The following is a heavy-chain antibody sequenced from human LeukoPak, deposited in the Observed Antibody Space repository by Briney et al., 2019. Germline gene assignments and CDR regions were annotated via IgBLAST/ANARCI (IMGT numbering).Heavy chain of an antibody. CDR2: ISWNSGSI. V-gene: IGHV3-9*01. D-gene: IGHD3-10*01. J-gene: IGHJ4*02. Sequence: GGSLRLSCAASGFTFDDYAMHWVRHAPGKGLEWVSGISWNSGSIAYADSVKGRFTISRDNAKNSLYLQMNSLRAEDTAVYYCARPNYYGSGSYGFDYWGQGTLVTVSS. CDR3: ARPNYYGSGSYGFDY. CDR1: GFTFDDYA.